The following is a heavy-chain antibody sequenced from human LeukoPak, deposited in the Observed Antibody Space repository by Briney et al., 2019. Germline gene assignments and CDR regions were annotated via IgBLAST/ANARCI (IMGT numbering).Heavy chain of an antibody. D-gene: IGHD5-18*01. V-gene: IGHV4-39*07. CDR2: ISHSGST. Sequence: SETLSLTCTVSGDSITSSAFYWGWIRQAPGKGLEWIGEISHSGSTNYNPSLKSRVTISVDTSKNQFSLKLSSVTAADTAVYYCATELYSFSHPYAFDIWGQGTMVTVSS. CDR3: ATELYSFSHPYAFDI. J-gene: IGHJ3*02. CDR1: GDSITSSAFY.